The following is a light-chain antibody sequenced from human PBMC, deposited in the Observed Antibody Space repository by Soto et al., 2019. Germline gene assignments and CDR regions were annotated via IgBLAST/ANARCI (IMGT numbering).Light chain of an antibody. V-gene: IGKV1-5*01. CDR3: EQYDSYPIT. J-gene: IGKJ4*01. CDR2: DVS. Sequence: GESVDLGCRASQSNNNLLAWYQQKPGKAPKFLIYDVSTLESGVPSRFSGSGSGTELTGISSSLQPEDVVTYYGEQYDSYPITIGGGTKVDI. CDR1: QSNNNL.